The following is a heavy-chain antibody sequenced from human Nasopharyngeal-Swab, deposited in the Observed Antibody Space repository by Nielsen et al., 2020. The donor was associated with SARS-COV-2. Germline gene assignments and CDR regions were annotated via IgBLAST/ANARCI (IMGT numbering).Heavy chain of an antibody. Sequence: SETLSLTCAVYGGSFSGYYWSWIRQPPGKGLEWIGEINHSRSTNYNPSLKSRVTISVDTSKNQFSLKLSSVTAADTAVYYCARSVFRWYFDLWGRGTLVTVSS. CDR2: INHSRST. CDR3: ARSVFRWYFDL. CDR1: GGSFSGYY. V-gene: IGHV4-34*01. J-gene: IGHJ2*01.